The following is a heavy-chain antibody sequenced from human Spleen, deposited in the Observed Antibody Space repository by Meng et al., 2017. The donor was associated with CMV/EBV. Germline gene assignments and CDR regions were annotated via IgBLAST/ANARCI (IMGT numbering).Heavy chain of an antibody. CDR1: GFTVSSNY. CDR3: ARDVGGYPFDS. V-gene: IGHV3-21*01. Sequence: GESLKISCAASGFTVSSNYMSWVRQVPGKGLEWISSISSTGSYIHYGESVKGRFTISRDNAKKSLYLRINSLRTEDTAVYYCARDVGGYPFDSWGQGTLVTVSS. CDR2: ISSTGSYI. D-gene: IGHD3-16*02. J-gene: IGHJ4*02.